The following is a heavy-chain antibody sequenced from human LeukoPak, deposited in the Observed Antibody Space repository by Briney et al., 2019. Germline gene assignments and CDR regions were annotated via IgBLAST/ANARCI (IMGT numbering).Heavy chain of an antibody. CDR2: ISYDGSNK. CDR3: AREEKVRGVINSNWFDP. V-gene: IGHV3-30*04. D-gene: IGHD3-10*01. CDR1: GFTFSSYA. J-gene: IGHJ5*02. Sequence: GGSLRLSCAPSGFTFSSYAMHWVRQAPGKGLEWVAVISYDGSNKYYADSVKGRFTISRDNSKNTLYLQMNSLRAEDTAVYYCAREEKVRGVINSNWFDPWGQGTLVTVSS.